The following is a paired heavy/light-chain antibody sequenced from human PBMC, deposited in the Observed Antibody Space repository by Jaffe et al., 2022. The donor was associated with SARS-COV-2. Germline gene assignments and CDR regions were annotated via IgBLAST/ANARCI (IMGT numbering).Heavy chain of an antibody. V-gene: IGHV4-61*02. D-gene: IGHD6-19*01. CDR2: VFPSGRT. J-gene: IGHJ5*02. Sequence: QVQLQESGPGLVPPSQTLSLTCSVSGASVTSDSYQWTWIRQSAGKGLEWIGRVFPSGRTNYNPSLQSRVSISLDTSKNQFSLRLTSVTAADTAVYYCTRFFAVAGLGGNWFDPWGQGTLVTVSS. CDR3: TRFFAVAGLGGNWFDP. CDR1: GASVTSDSYQ.
Light chain of an antibody. V-gene: IGKV1-39*01. Sequence: DIQMTQSPSSLSASVGDRVTITCRTSQHISGYLCWYQQKPGKAPKLLIFGASTLQSGVPSRFSGSGSGTEFTLTINSLHPEDFATYFCQQSFSAPLTFGQGTKVEMK. CDR3: QQSFSAPLT. CDR1: QHISGY. J-gene: IGKJ1*01. CDR2: GAS.